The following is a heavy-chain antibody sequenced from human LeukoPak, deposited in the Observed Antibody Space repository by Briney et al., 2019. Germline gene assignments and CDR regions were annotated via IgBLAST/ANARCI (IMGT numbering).Heavy chain of an antibody. D-gene: IGHD3-10*01. J-gene: IGHJ4*02. V-gene: IGHV4-39*07. Sequence: SETLSLTCTVSGGSISSSSYYWGWIRQPPGKGLEWIGSIYYSGSTYYNPSLKSRVTISVDTSKNQFSLKLSSVTAADTAVYYCARVIGIWFGELLDWGQGTLVTVSS. CDR3: ARVIGIWFGELLD. CDR1: GGSISSSSYY. CDR2: IYYSGST.